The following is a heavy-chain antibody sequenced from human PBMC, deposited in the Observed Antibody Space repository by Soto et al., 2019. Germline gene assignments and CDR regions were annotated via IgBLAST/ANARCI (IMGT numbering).Heavy chain of an antibody. D-gene: IGHD3-10*01. CDR3: ARGYFDSGHGYDL. V-gene: IGHV5-51*01. CDR2: IFTRDSET. CDR1: GHLFNNHW. Sequence: GESLKISCKGPGHLFNNHWVGWVRQTPGKGLEWMGLIFTRDSETKTSPSFQGHVSFSVDNSINTVYLQWTSLKTTDTGIYFCARGYFDSGHGYDLWGQGTLVTVSS. J-gene: IGHJ5*02.